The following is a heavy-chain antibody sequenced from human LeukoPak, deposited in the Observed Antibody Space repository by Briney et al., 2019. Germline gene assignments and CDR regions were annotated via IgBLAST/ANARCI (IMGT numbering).Heavy chain of an antibody. J-gene: IGHJ4*02. V-gene: IGHV3-30*01. CDR1: GLTFGSHA. CDR2: ISYDGSLK. Sequence: GGSLRLFCAAAGLTFGSHAMHWARQAPGEALEWVAFISYDGSLKNYPDSVRSRFTISRDNSRNTLSLQMNSLRPEAAAVYYCVSEVGVRSFDGWGQGTLVTVSS. D-gene: IGHD1-26*01. CDR3: VSEVGVRSFDG.